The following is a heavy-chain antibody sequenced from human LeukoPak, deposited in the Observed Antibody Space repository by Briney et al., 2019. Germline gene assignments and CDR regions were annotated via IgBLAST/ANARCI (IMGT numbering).Heavy chain of an antibody. D-gene: IGHD3-22*01. Sequence: ASVKVSCKASGYTFTGYYLHWVRQAPGHALEWMGWINPNSGGTDSAQKFQGRVTMTRDTSISTAYVELSRLRSDDTAVYFCARVIRGYYDIIGYYGDAFDIWGQGTMVTVSS. V-gene: IGHV1-2*02. J-gene: IGHJ3*02. CDR2: INPNSGGT. CDR1: GYTFTGYY. CDR3: ARVIRGYYDIIGYYGDAFDI.